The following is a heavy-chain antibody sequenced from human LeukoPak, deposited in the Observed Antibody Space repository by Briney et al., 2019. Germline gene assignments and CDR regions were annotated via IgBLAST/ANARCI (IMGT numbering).Heavy chain of an antibody. V-gene: IGHV1-69*04. CDR2: IIPILGIA. CDR1: GYTFTSYG. J-gene: IGHJ5*02. Sequence: GAPVKVSCKASGYTFTSYGISWVRQAPGQGLEWMGRIIPILGIANYAQKFQGRVTITADKSTSTAYMELSSLRSEDTAVYYCARFSSNSWFDPWGQGTLVTVSS. CDR3: ARFSSNSWFDP.